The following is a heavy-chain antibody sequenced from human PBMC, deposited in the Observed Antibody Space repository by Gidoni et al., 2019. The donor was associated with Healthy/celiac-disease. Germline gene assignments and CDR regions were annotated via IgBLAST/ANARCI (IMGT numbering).Heavy chain of an antibody. J-gene: IGHJ1*01. CDR3: ERGPLTTGFQH. Sequence: HVQLQQWGTGLLKPSDTLSLTCTVYGWSFSGYSWSWIRQPPGTGREWIGEINHSGSTNYNPALKSRVTISVETSKKQCSVKLSSVIGAETAVYYWERGPLTTGFQHGGQGTLVTVSS. V-gene: IGHV4-34*01. D-gene: IGHD4-17*01. CDR2: INHSGST. CDR1: GWSFSGYS.